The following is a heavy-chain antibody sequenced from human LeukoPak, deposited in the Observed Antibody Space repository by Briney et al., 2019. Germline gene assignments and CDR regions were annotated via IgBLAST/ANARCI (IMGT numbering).Heavy chain of an antibody. CDR3: ASPTSDIKGIAAAGTDY. CDR1: GGTFSSYA. V-gene: IGHV1-69*04. J-gene: IGHJ4*02. D-gene: IGHD6-13*01. CDR2: IIPILGIA. Sequence: ASVKVSCKASGGTFSSYAISWVRQAPGQGLEWMGRIIPILGIANYAQKFQGRVTITADKSTSTADMELSSLRSEDTAVYYCASPTSDIKGIAAAGTDYWGQGTLVTVSS.